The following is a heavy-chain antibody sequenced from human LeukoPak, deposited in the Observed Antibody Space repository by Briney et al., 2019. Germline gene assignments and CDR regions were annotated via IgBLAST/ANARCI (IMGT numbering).Heavy chain of an antibody. D-gene: IGHD6-13*01. Sequence: GGSLRLSCAASGFTFSSYSMNWVRQAPGKGLEWVSSISSSSSYIYYADSVKGRFTISRDNAKNSLYLQMNSLRAEDTAVYYCAKEMRQQLIPFDYWGQGTLVTVSS. CDR3: AKEMRQQLIPFDY. V-gene: IGHV3-21*04. J-gene: IGHJ4*02. CDR2: ISSSSSYI. CDR1: GFTFSSYS.